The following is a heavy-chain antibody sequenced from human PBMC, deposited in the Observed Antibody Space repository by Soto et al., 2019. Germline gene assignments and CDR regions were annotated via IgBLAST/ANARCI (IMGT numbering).Heavy chain of an antibody. CDR1: GYTFTGYY. V-gene: IGHV1-2*04. J-gene: IGHJ6*02. Sequence: QVQLVQSGAEVKKPGASVKVSCKASGYTFTGYYMHWVRQAPGQGLEWMGWINPNSGGTNYAQKFQGWVTMTRDTSISTAYMELSRLRSDDTAVYYCARGSGPNWGDYYYGMDVWGQGTTVTVSS. CDR2: INPNSGGT. D-gene: IGHD7-27*01. CDR3: ARGSGPNWGDYYYGMDV.